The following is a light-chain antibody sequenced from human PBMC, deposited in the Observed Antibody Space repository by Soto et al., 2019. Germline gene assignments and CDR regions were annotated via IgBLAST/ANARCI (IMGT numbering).Light chain of an antibody. J-gene: IGLJ1*01. CDR3: QVWNSSSDHYV. CDR1: NIGSKS. CDR2: DDS. V-gene: IGLV3-21*02. Sequence: SYELTQPPSVSVAPGQTARITCGGTNIGSKSVHWYQQKPGQAPVLVVYDDSDRPSGIPERFSGSNSGNTATLTISRVEAGDEADYYCQVWNSSSDHYVFGTGTKVTVL.